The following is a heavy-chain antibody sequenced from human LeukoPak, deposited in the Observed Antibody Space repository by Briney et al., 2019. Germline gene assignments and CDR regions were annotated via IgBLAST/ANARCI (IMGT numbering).Heavy chain of an antibody. Sequence: GESLKISCKGSGYSFTNHWIGWVRQMPGKGLEWIGFIYPGDSDTRYSLSFPGQVTFSADKSISTAYLQWSSLRASDTGKYYCVRGPYGDQPLDYWGQGTVVTVSS. V-gene: IGHV5-51*01. CDR2: IYPGDSDT. CDR1: GYSFTNHW. D-gene: IGHD4-17*01. CDR3: VRGPYGDQPLDY. J-gene: IGHJ4*02.